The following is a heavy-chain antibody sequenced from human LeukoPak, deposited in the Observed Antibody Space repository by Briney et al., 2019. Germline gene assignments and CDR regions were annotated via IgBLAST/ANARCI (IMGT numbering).Heavy chain of an antibody. CDR1: GFTFSDSY. Sequence: GGSLRLSCAASGFTFSDSYMSWIRQAPGKGLEWVSYISSSGSTIYYADSVKGRFTISRDNAKNSLYLQMNSLRAEDTAVYYCAREGPRGHTYDLTFGYWGQGTLVTVSS. J-gene: IGHJ4*02. D-gene: IGHD5-18*01. CDR3: AREGPRGHTYDLTFGY. CDR2: ISSSGSTI. V-gene: IGHV3-11*04.